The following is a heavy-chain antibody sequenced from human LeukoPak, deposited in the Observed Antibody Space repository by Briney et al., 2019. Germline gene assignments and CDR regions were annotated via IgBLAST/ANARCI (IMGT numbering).Heavy chain of an antibody. CDR1: GFTFSSYA. CDR2: ISGSGGST. Sequence: QPGGSLRLSCAASGFTFSSYAMSWVRQAPGKGLEWVSAISGSGGSTYYADSVKGRFTISRDNAKNSLYLQMNSLRAEDTAVYYCARGPSYYDISDWSDPWGQGALVTVSS. CDR3: ARGPSYYDISDWSDP. V-gene: IGHV3-23*01. J-gene: IGHJ5*02. D-gene: IGHD3-9*01.